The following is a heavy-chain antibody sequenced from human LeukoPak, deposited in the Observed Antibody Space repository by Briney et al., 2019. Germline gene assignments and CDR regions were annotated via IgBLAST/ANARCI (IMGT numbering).Heavy chain of an antibody. D-gene: IGHD2-15*01. CDR1: GFTFSNYS. CDR2: ISSSSSYI. Sequence: GGSLRLSCAASGFTFSNYSMNWVRQAPGKGLEWVSSISSSSSYIYYADSVKGRFTISRDNSKNTLYLQMNSLSAEDTAVYYCRRQFLVGVSWGPGTLFTVSS. CDR3: RRQFLVGVS. V-gene: IGHV3-21*04. J-gene: IGHJ5*02.